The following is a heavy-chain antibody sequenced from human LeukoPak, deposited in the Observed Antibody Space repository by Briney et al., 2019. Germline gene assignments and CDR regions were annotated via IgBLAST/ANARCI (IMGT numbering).Heavy chain of an antibody. V-gene: IGHV5-51*01. CDR3: ARRRGCNADCPPDY. CDR2: IYPGDSDT. CDR1: GYTFTTYW. J-gene: IGHJ4*02. D-gene: IGHD2-21*02. Sequence: RPGESLKISCKGSGYTFTTYWIGWVRQMPGKGLEWMGIIYPGDSDTRYNPSFQGQVTISVDKSITTAYLQWSSLKASDTATYYCARRRGCNADCPPDYWGQGTLVTVSS.